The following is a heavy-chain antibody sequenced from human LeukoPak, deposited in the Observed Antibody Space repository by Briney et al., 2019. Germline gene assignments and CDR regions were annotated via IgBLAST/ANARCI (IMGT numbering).Heavy chain of an antibody. CDR3: ARWADSPFDY. CDR1: GYTFTSYD. CDR2: MKPSSDKT. Sequence: ASVKVSCKASGYTFTSYDINWVRQATGQGLGWMGYMKPSSDKTGYAQKFQGRVTLTRDTSISTAYMELSSLKSEDTAVYYCARWADSPFDYWGQGTLVTVSS. V-gene: IGHV1-8*01. J-gene: IGHJ4*02.